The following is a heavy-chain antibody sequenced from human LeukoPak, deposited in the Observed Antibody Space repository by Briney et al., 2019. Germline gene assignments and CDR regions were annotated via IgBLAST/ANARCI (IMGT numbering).Heavy chain of an antibody. D-gene: IGHD5-18*01. V-gene: IGHV1-69*13. J-gene: IGHJ4*02. CDR3: ARVSGYSYGVFDY. Sequence: RGASVKVSCKASGGTFSSYAISWVRQAPGQGLEWMGGIIPVFGTANYAQKFQGRVTITADESTSTAYMELSSLRSEDTAVYYCARVSGYSYGVFDYWGQGTLDTVSS. CDR2: IIPVFGTA. CDR1: GGTFSSYA.